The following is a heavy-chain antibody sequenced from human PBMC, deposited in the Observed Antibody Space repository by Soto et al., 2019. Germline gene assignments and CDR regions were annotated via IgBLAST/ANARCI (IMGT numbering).Heavy chain of an antibody. V-gene: IGHV3-15*01. D-gene: IGHD7-27*01. Sequence: EVQLVESGGGLVTPGGSLRLSCAASGFIFSNTWMSWVRQAPGKGLEWVGRIRSKTDGGTTDYAAPVKGRFTISRDDSKNTLYLHMISLKTEDTALYYCTTAHWGSFDYWGQATLVTVSS. J-gene: IGHJ4*02. CDR3: TTAHWGSFDY. CDR1: GFIFSNTW. CDR2: IRSKTDGGTT.